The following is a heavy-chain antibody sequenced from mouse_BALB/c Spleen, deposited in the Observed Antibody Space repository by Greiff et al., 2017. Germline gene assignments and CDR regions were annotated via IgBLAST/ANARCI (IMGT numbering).Heavy chain of an antibody. CDR1: GFAFSSYD. CDR2: ISSGGGST. Sequence: DVMLVESGGGLVKPGGSLKLPCAASGFAFSSYDMSWVRQTPEKRLEWVAYISSGGGSTYYPDTVKGRFTISRDNAKNTLYLQMSSLKSEDTAMYYCARGYYGSSHLDDWGQGTTLTVSS. V-gene: IGHV5-12-1*01. CDR3: ARGYYGSSHLDD. J-gene: IGHJ2*01. D-gene: IGHD1-1*01.